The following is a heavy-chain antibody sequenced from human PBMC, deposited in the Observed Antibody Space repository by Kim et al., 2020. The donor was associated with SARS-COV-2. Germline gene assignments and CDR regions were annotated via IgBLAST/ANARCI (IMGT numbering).Heavy chain of an antibody. D-gene: IGHD3-16*01. V-gene: IGHV3-23*01. CDR3: AKMGWGSTQKGFDS. J-gene: IGHJ5*01. Sequence: YAGSVRGRFTISRDNSKNMVYLRMKSLTTEDTAVYYCAKMGWGSTQKGFDSWGQGTLVTVSS.